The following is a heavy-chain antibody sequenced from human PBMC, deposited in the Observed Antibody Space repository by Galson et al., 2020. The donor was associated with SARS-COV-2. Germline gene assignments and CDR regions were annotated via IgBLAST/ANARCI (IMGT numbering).Heavy chain of an antibody. D-gene: IGHD1-26*01. CDR2: INHRGST. J-gene: IGHJ4*02. Sequence: SETLSLTCAVYGGSFSGYFWSWIRQPPGKGLEWIGVINHRGSTNYNPSLKSRVTISVDTSKNQFSLKLSSVTAADTAVYYCARGPRVGGTCFDYWGQGTLVTVSS. V-gene: IGHV4-34*01. CDR3: ARGPRVGGTCFDY. CDR1: GGSFSGYF.